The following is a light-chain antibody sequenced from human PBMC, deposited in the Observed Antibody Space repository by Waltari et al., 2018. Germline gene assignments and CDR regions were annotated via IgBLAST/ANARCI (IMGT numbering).Light chain of an antibody. V-gene: IGKV3-11*01. Sequence: ELVLTQSPATLYLSPGERATLSCRASQSVGNFLAWYRQTPGQPPRPVIYDVSHRATGTPARFSGSGSGTDFTLTISTLQPEDVAFYFCQQRGNWAPLTFGGGTEVVIK. CDR3: QQRGNWAPLT. J-gene: IGKJ4*01. CDR2: DVS. CDR1: QSVGNF.